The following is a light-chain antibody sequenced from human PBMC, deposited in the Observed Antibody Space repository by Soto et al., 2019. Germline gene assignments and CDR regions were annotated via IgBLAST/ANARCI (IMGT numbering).Light chain of an antibody. J-gene: IGKJ4*01. CDR3: LQDYNYPLT. CDR2: SAS. Sequence: IQLTQSPSLLSASVGDRVTITCRASHDISTYLAWYQQKPGRVPKLLIKSASSLQSGVPSRFSGTGSGTDFTLAISSLQPEDFATYYCLQDYNYPLTFGGGTKVDIK. CDR1: HDISTY. V-gene: IGKV1-6*01.